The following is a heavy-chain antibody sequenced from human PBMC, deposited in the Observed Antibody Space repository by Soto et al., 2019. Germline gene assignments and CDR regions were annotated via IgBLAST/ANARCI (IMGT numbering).Heavy chain of an antibody. V-gene: IGHV3-13*01. Sequence: GGSLRLSCAASGFSFSSYDIHWVRQATGKGLEWVSDIGVAGDTYYAGSVRGRFTISRENAKNSLYLQMNSLRGEDSAVYFCARRHPAWDAMDVWGQGTTVTVSS. CDR2: IGVAGDT. J-gene: IGHJ6*02. CDR3: ARRHPAWDAMDV. CDR1: GFSFSSYD.